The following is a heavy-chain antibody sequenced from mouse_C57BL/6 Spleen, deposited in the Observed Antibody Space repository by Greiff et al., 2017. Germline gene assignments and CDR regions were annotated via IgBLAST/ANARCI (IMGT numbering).Heavy chain of an antibody. D-gene: IGHD2-1*01. CDR1: GYTFTDYN. CDR3: ARGRIYYGKGARSFDV. V-gene: IGHV1-22*01. CDR2: INSNNGGT. J-gene: IGHJ1*03. Sequence: EVQLQQSGPELVKPGASVKMSCKASGYTFTDYNMNWVKQSHGKSLEWIGYINSNNGGTSYNQQFKGKATLTVNKSSSTAYMELRSLTSEDSAVYYCARGRIYYGKGARSFDVGGTGTMVTGSS.